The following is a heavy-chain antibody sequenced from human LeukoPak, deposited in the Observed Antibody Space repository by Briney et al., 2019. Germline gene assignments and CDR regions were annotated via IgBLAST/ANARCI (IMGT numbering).Heavy chain of an antibody. CDR3: AKGVVAATHRYYYYYHGMDV. CDR2: IIPIFGTA. D-gene: IGHD2-15*01. V-gene: IGHV1-69*13. Sequence: GASVKVSCKASGGTFSSYAISWVRQAPGQGLEWVGGIIPIFGTANYAQKFQGRVTITADESTSTAYMELSSLRSEDTAVYYCAKGVVAATHRYYYYYHGMDVWGKGTTVTVSS. J-gene: IGHJ6*04. CDR1: GGTFSSYA.